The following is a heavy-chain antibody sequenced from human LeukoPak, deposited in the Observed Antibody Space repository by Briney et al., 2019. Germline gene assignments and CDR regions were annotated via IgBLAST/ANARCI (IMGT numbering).Heavy chain of an antibody. V-gene: IGHV3-30*03. Sequence: GGSLRLSCAASGFTFSSYGMHWVRQAPGKGLEWVAVISYDGSNKYYADSVKGRFTISRDNAKNSLYLQMNSLRAEDTAVYYCARDNRYCSGGSCYGMDVWGQGTTVTVSS. CDR3: ARDNRYCSGGSCYGMDV. D-gene: IGHD2-15*01. CDR1: GFTFSSYG. J-gene: IGHJ6*02. CDR2: ISYDGSNK.